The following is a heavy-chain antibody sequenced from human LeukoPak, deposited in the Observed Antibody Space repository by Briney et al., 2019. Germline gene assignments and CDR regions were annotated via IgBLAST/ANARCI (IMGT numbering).Heavy chain of an antibody. CDR2: ISAYNGNT. V-gene: IGHV1-18*01. Sequence: VASVKVSCKASGYTFTSYGISWVRQAPGRGLEWMGWISAYNGNTNYAQKLQGRVTMTTDTSTSTAYMELRSLRSDDTAVYYCARIVGAFGGGPDNWFDPWGQGTLVTVSS. CDR1: GYTFTSYG. CDR3: ARIVGAFGGGPDNWFDP. J-gene: IGHJ5*02. D-gene: IGHD1-26*01.